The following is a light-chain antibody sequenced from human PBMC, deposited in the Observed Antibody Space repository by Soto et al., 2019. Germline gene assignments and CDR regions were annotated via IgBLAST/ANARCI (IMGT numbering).Light chain of an antibody. CDR1: QSISSW. V-gene: IGKV1-5*03. J-gene: IGKJ1*01. CDR3: QQYNSYSQET. Sequence: DIQMTQSPSTLSASGGETVTITFGSSQSISSWLAWYQQKPGKAPKLLIYKASSLESGVPSRFSGSGSGTEFTLTISSLQPDDFATYYCQQYNSYSQETFGQGTKVDI. CDR2: KAS.